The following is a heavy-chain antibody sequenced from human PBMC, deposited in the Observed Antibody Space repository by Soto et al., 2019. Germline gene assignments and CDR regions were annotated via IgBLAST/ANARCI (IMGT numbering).Heavy chain of an antibody. V-gene: IGHV1-69*02. CDR1: GGTFSSYT. J-gene: IGHJ6*02. CDR3: ASSSGRLASHYGMDV. CDR2: IIPILGIA. Sequence: GASVKVSCKASGGTFSSYTISWVRQAPGQGLEWMGRIIPILGIANYAQKFQGRVTITADKSTSTAYMELSSLRSEDTAMYYCASSSGRLASHYGMDVWGQGTTVTVSS. D-gene: IGHD6-19*01.